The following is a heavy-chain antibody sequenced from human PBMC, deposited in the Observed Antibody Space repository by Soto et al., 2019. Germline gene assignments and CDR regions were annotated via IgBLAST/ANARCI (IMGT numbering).Heavy chain of an antibody. CDR3: ARAPGNYYGSGSSYWYFDL. D-gene: IGHD3-10*01. CDR2: ISTSGTTI. CDR1: GFTFSLYT. V-gene: IGHV3-48*02. Sequence: EVQLVESGGGLVQPGGSLRLSCGASGFTFSLYTMNWVRLAPGKGLEWVSYISTSGTTIYYSDSVRGRFTISREDAKNSLYLQMNNLKDEDTALYYCARAPGNYYGSGSSYWYFDLWGRGTLVTVSS. J-gene: IGHJ2*01.